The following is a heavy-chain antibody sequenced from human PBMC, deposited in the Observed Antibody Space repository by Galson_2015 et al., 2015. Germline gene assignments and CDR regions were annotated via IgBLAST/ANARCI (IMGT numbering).Heavy chain of an antibody. J-gene: IGHJ4*02. CDR3: ARGPNGDYETYFDY. D-gene: IGHD4-17*01. CDR2: IYDSGST. CDR1: GFTVSRNY. V-gene: IGHV3-53*01. Sequence: SLRLSCAASGFTVSRNYMSWVRQAPGKGPEWVSVIYDSGSTYYTDSVKGRFTISRDKSKNTLYLQLNSLRAEDTAVYYCARGPNGDYETYFDYWGQGTLVSVSS.